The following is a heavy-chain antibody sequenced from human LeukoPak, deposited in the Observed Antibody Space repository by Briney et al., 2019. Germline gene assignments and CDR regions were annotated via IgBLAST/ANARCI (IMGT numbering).Heavy chain of an antibody. V-gene: IGHV1-69*13. Sequence: SVKVSCKASGGTFNSYAINWVRQAPGQGLEWMGGIIPILGTTNYAQKFQGRVTITADESTSTAYMELSSLRSEDTAVYYCARDPFGGYAYYFDYWGQGTLVTVSS. J-gene: IGHJ4*02. D-gene: IGHD5-12*01. CDR2: IIPILGTT. CDR1: GGTFNSYA. CDR3: ARDPFGGYAYYFDY.